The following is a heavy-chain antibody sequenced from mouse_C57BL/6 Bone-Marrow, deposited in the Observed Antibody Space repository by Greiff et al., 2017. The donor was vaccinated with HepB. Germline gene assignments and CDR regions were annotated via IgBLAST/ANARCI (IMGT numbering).Heavy chain of an antibody. CDR3: TRSALYSFDY. Sequence: VQLVESGAELVRPGASVTLSCKASGYTFTDYEMHWVKQTPVHGLEWIGAIDPETGGTAYNQKFKGKAILTADKSSSTAYMELRSLTSEDSAVYYCTRSALYSFDYWGQGTTLTVSS. D-gene: IGHD2-3*01. V-gene: IGHV1-15*01. CDR2: IDPETGGT. J-gene: IGHJ2*01. CDR1: GYTFTDYE.